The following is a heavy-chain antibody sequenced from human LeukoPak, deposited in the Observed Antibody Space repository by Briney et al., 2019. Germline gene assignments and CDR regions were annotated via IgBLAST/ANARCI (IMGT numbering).Heavy chain of an antibody. D-gene: IGHD3-16*01. CDR3: ARDRCGYALGCRGRDY. V-gene: IGHV1-2*02. CDR2: IDPNNGRT. Sequence: ASVKVSCKASEYTFTAYYLHWVRQAPGQGLEWMGWIDPNNGRTNYAQKFQGRVTMTRDTSISTAYMDLSGLTSDDTAVYYCARDRCGYALGCRGRDYWGQGTQVTVSS. CDR1: EYTFTAYY. J-gene: IGHJ4*02.